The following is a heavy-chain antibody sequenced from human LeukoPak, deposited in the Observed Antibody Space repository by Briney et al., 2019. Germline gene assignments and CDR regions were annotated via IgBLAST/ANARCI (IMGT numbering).Heavy chain of an antibody. CDR1: GFTFSSYW. Sequence: GGSLRLSCAASGFTFSSYWMHWVRQAPGKGLVWVSRINSDGSSTSYADSVKGRFTISRDNAKNTLYLQMNSLKTEDTAVYYCTTDPGELLDYWGQGTLVTVSS. CDR3: TTDPGELLDY. D-gene: IGHD3-10*01. V-gene: IGHV3-74*01. CDR2: INSDGSST. J-gene: IGHJ4*02.